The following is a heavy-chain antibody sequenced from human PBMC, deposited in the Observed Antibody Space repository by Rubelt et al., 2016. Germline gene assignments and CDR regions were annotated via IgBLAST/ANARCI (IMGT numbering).Heavy chain of an antibody. CDR2: ISSTSSSI. CDR1: GFTFSTYR. J-gene: IGHJ4*02. D-gene: IGHD1-26*01. CDR3: VKDGEGAANYFAD. V-gene: IGHV3-48*04. Sequence: SGFTFSTYRLNWVRQAPGKGLEWISYISSTSSSIYYADSVKGRFTISRDNAKNSRYLQMNGLRAEDTAVYYCVKDGEGAANYFADWGQGALLTVSS.